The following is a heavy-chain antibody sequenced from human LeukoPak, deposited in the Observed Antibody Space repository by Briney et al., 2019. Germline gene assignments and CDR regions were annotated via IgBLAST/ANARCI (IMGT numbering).Heavy chain of an antibody. CDR1: GYTFTSYY. Sequence: VASVKVSCKASGYTFTSYYMHWVRQAPGQGLEWMGIINPNSGGTNYAQKFQGRVTMTRDTSISTAYMELSRLRSDDTAVYYCATGVPTTVTYLPPFDWGQGTLVTVSS. D-gene: IGHD4-11*01. V-gene: IGHV1-2*02. J-gene: IGHJ4*02. CDR3: ATGVPTTVTYLPPFD. CDR2: INPNSGGT.